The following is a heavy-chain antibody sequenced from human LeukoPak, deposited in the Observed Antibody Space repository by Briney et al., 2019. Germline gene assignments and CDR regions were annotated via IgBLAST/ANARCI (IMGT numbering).Heavy chain of an antibody. CDR2: IYYSGST. Sequence: PSETLSLTCTVSGGSISSYYWSWIRQPPGKGLEWIGYIYYSGSTNYNPSLKSRVTISVDTSKNQFSLKLSSVTAADTAVYYCARGVGSSHVGGYYYYYGMDVWGQGTTVTVSS. D-gene: IGHD6-13*01. J-gene: IGHJ6*02. CDR1: GGSISSYY. CDR3: ARGVGSSHVGGYYYYYGMDV. V-gene: IGHV4-59*12.